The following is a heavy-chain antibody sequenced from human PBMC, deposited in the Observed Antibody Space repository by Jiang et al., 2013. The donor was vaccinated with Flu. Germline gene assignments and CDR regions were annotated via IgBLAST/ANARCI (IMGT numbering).Heavy chain of an antibody. Sequence: QLLESGGGVVQPGRSLRLSCAASGFTFTSYGMHWVRQAPGKGLEWVAVISYDGSKKYYADSVKGRFTISRDNSKNTLFLQMNSLRAEDTAVYYCARERGRRKDLMQQWLVLPDYWGQGTLVTVSS. CDR3: ARERGRRKDLMQQWLVLPDY. CDR1: GFTFTSYG. D-gene: IGHD6-19*01. J-gene: IGHJ4*02. CDR2: ISYDGSKK. V-gene: IGHV3-33*05.